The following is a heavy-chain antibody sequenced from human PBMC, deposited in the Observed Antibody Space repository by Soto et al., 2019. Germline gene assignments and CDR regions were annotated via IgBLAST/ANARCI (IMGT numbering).Heavy chain of an antibody. CDR3: ARADTAMAYGMDV. J-gene: IGHJ6*02. CDR1: GYSFTSCW. CDR2: IYPGDSDT. Sequence: GESLKISCKGSGYSFTSCWIGWVRQMPGKGLEWMGIIYPGDSDTRYSPSFQGQVTISADKSISTAYLQWSSLKASDTAMYYCARADTAMAYGMDVWGQGTTVTVSS. D-gene: IGHD5-18*01. V-gene: IGHV5-51*01.